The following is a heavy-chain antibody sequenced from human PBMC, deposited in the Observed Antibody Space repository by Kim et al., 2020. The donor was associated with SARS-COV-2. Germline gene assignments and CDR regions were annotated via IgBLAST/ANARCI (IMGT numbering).Heavy chain of an antibody. CDR3: ARGVSGPNVGDDAFAL. CDR1: GFTFSHYA. D-gene: IGHD3-10*01. CDR2: ISGSGST. Sequence: GGSLRLSCAASGFTFSHYAMSWFRQAPGTGLEWVSSISGSGSTFYADSVKGRFSSSRDNSQSTVYLQMSSLRAEDTAMYYCARGVSGPNVGDDAFALWG. V-gene: IGHV3-23*01. J-gene: IGHJ3*01.